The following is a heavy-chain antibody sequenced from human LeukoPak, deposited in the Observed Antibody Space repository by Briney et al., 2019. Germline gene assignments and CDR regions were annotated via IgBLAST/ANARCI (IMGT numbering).Heavy chain of an antibody. CDR1: GFTFSTYA. CDR3: AKGDYRGYFDY. J-gene: IGHJ4*02. D-gene: IGHD4-11*01. CDR2: ISGGGGST. V-gene: IGHV3-23*01. Sequence: GGSLRLSCAATGFTFSTYAMSWVRQAPGKGLEWVSAISGGGGSTNYADSVKGRFTISRDNSKNTVYLQMNSLRAEDTAVYYCAKGDYRGYFDYWGQGTLVTVSS.